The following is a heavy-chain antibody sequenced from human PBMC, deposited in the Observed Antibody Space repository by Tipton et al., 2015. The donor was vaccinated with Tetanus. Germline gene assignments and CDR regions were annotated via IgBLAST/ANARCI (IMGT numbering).Heavy chain of an antibody. D-gene: IGHD3-16*01. CDR1: GDSITDSH. Sequence: TLSLTCRVSGDSITDSHWSWIRQHPGKGLDWIGYIFHTGGADYNPSLKSRATISIDTSKNQFSLKLSSVTAADTAVYYCARVDDSVWGSPFDPWGQGVLVTVSS. CDR2: IFHTGGA. J-gene: IGHJ5*02. V-gene: IGHV4-31*03. CDR3: ARVDDSVWGSPFDP.